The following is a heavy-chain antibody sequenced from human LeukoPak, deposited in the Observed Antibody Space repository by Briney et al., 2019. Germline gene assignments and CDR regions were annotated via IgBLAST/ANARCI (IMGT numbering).Heavy chain of an antibody. J-gene: IGHJ6*03. CDR2: INWNGGST. V-gene: IGHV3-20*04. CDR1: GFTFDDYG. CDR3: ARIRYSGSYYYYMDV. Sequence: GGSLRLSCAASGFTFDDYGMSWVRQAPGKGLEWVSGINWNGGSTGYADSVKGRFTISRDNAKNSLYLQMNSLRAEDTALYYCARIRYSGSYYYYMDVWGKGTTVTVSS. D-gene: IGHD1-26*01.